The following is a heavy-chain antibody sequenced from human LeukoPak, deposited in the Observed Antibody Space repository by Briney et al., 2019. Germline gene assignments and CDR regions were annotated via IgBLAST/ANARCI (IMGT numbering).Heavy chain of an antibody. J-gene: IGHJ3*01. V-gene: IGHV4-59*01. CDR2: IYYSGGT. Sequence: PSETLSLTCTVSGGSISSYYWSWLRQPPGKGLEWLGYIYYSGGTNYNPSLKSRVTISVDTSKIHFSLKLSSVTAADTAAYHCARHRGGFDLWGQGTMVTVSS. CDR1: GGSISSYY. CDR3: ARHRGGFDL. D-gene: IGHD2-15*01.